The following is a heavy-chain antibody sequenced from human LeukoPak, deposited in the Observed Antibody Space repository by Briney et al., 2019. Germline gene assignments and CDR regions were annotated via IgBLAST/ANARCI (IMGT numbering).Heavy chain of an antibody. V-gene: IGHV1-18*01. CDR2: ISGYNGNT. D-gene: IGHD3-10*01. Sequence: GASVKVSCKASGYIFTNFGISWVRQARGQGLEWMGWISGYNGNTKYVQKFQGRVTMTTDTSTSTAYMELRSLRSDDTAVYYCARGSAVRGSADYWGQGTLVTVSS. CDR1: GYIFTNFG. J-gene: IGHJ4*02. CDR3: ARGSAVRGSADY.